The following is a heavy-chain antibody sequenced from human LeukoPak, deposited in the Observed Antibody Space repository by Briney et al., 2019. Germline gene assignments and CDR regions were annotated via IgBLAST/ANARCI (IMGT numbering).Heavy chain of an antibody. Sequence: SGGSLRLSCAASGFTFSSYAMSWVRQAPGKGLEWVSAISGSGGSTYYADSVKGRFTISRDNSKNTLYLQMNSLRAEDTAVYYCAKATMVRGVIPPPDYWGQGTLVTVSS. D-gene: IGHD3-10*01. CDR2: ISGSGGST. CDR1: GFTFSSYA. CDR3: AKATMVRGVIPPPDY. J-gene: IGHJ4*02. V-gene: IGHV3-23*01.